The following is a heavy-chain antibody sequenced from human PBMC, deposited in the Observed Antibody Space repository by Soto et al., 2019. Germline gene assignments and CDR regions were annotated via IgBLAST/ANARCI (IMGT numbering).Heavy chain of an antibody. CDR1: GFTFSGYN. Sequence: QVQLVESGGGLVKPGGSLRLSCAASGFTFSGYNMSWIRQAPGKGLEWVSYITSSGSNTFDAESVKGRFTISRDNTMNLLYLQMNSLSAEDTAVYYCARRGTISAVHHVDHWGQGTLVTVSS. CDR3: ARRGTISAVHHVDH. D-gene: IGHD2-2*01. V-gene: IGHV3-11*01. J-gene: IGHJ4*02. CDR2: ITSSGSNT.